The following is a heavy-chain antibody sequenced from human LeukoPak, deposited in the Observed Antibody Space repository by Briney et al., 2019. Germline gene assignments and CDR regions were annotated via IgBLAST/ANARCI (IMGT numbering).Heavy chain of an antibody. Sequence: GGSLRLFCATSGFTSSRYAMSCVRHTQANSPQSLSAISRSGRSTYYADSVKCRLTISRDNSKNTLYLRMNSMRAEDTAVYYCAKGAITIFGVVIPYYYYGMDVWGQGTTVTVSS. D-gene: IGHD3-3*01. V-gene: IGHV3-23*01. CDR3: AKGAITIFGVVIPYYYYGMDV. CDR1: GFTSSRYA. CDR2: ISRSGRST. J-gene: IGHJ6*02.